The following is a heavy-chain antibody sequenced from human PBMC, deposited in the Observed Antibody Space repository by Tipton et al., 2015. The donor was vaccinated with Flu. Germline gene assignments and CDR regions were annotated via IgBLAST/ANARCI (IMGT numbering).Heavy chain of an antibody. CDR1: GFSFNTYE. CDR3: ARDGEFYDSSGFNAFDI. D-gene: IGHD3-22*01. CDR2: INRGGSTM. Sequence: SLRLSCAASGFSFNTYEMSWVRQAPGKGLEWVSYINRGGSTMYYPDSVKGRFTISRDNAKNSLYLQMDSLRAEDTAVYYCARDGEFYDSSGFNAFDIWGQGTMVTVSS. J-gene: IGHJ3*02. V-gene: IGHV3-48*03.